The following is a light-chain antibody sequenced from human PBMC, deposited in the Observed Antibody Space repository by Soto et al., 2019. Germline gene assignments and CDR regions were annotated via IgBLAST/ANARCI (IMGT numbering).Light chain of an antibody. CDR2: DAS. J-gene: IGKJ4*01. Sequence: DIQMTQSPSTLPASVGDRVTITCRASHSIITSLAWMQQAPGKAPKILISDASSLKSGVPSRVSGSGSGTEVTLLISSLQSDDFATYYCQQYLIYPLPFGGGTKVQI. CDR1: HSIITS. CDR3: QQYLIYPLP. V-gene: IGKV1-5*01.